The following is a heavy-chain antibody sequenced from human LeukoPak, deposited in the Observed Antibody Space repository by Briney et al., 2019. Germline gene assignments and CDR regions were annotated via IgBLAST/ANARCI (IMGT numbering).Heavy chain of an antibody. CDR2: INPNSGGT. Sequence: ASVKVSCKASGYTFTGYDMHWVRQAPGQGLEWMGWINPNSGGTNYAQKFQGRVTMTRDTSISTAYMELSRLRSDDTAVYYCARDMEMATIAGDYWGQGTLVTVS. V-gene: IGHV1-2*02. J-gene: IGHJ4*02. CDR3: ARDMEMATIAGDY. CDR1: GYTFTGYD. D-gene: IGHD5-24*01.